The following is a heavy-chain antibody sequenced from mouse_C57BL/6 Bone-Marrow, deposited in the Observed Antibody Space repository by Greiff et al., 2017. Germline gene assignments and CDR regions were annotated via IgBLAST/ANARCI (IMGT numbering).Heavy chain of an antibody. V-gene: IGHV1-64*01. CDR1: GYTFTSYW. Sequence: QVQLQQPGAELVKPGASVKLSCKASGYTFTSYWMHWVKQRPGQGLEWIGMIPPNSGSTNYNEKLKSKATLTVDKSSSTAYMQLSSLTSEDSAVYYCATRLRRGGYWGQGTTLTVSS. CDR2: IPPNSGST. D-gene: IGHD2-4*01. CDR3: ATRLRRGGY. J-gene: IGHJ2*01.